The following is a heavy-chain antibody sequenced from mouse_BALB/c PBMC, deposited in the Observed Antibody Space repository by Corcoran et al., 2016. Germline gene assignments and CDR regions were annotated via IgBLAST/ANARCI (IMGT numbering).Heavy chain of an antibody. V-gene: IGHV9-1*02. Sequence: QIQLVQSGPELKKHGETVKISCKASGYTFTNYGMNWVKQAPGKGLKWMGWINTYTVEPTYAEDFKGRFAFSLESSATTAYLQINILKNEDQATYICAREPYAMYDLGQGTSVTVSS. J-gene: IGHJ4*01. CDR3: AREPYAMYD. CDR1: GYTFTNYG. CDR2: INTYTVEP.